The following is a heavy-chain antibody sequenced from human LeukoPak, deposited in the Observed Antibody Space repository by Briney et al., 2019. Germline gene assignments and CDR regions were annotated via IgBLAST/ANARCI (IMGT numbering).Heavy chain of an antibody. Sequence: PSETLSLTCTVSGGSISSYYWSWIRQPPGKGLEWIGYIYYSGSTNYNPSLKSRVTISVDTSKNQFSLKLSSVTAADTAVYYCAREGRARDGYNSGPFDYWGQGTLVTVSS. CDR1: GGSISSYY. D-gene: IGHD5-12*01. J-gene: IGHJ4*02. V-gene: IGHV4-59*01. CDR3: AREGRARDGYNSGPFDY. CDR2: IYYSGST.